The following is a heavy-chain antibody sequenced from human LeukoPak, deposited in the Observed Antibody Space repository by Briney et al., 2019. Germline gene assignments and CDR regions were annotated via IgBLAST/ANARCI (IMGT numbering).Heavy chain of an antibody. Sequence: GGSLRLSCAASGFTFSSYWMSWVRQAPGKGLEWVANIKQDGSEKYYVDSVKGRFTISRDNAKNSLYLQMNSLRAEDTAVYYCARDAANLNYYDSSGYYYYYYMDAWGKGTTVTVSS. CDR3: ARDAANLNYYDSSGYYYYYYMDA. CDR2: IKQDGSEK. CDR1: GFTFSSYW. D-gene: IGHD3-22*01. V-gene: IGHV3-7*01. J-gene: IGHJ6*03.